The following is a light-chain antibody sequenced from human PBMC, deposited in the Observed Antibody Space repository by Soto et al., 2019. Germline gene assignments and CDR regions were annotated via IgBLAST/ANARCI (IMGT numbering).Light chain of an antibody. CDR3: QQHANWPLT. CDR1: QSVGNN. CDR2: EAS. Sequence: EIVLTQSPATLSLSPGERATLSCRASQSVGNNLAWYQQKPGQAPGLLIYEASTRATGIPARFSGSGSGTGFTLTINSLEPEDFAVYYCQQHANWPLTFGGGTKVDIK. V-gene: IGKV3-11*01. J-gene: IGKJ4*01.